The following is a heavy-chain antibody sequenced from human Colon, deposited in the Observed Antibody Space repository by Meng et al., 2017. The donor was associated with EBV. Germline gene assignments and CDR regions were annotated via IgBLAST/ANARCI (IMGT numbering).Heavy chain of an antibody. J-gene: IGHJ4*02. D-gene: IGHD7-27*01. V-gene: IGHV4-30-2*01. Sequence: HLQLPESGSGLVKPSQTLSLTCVVSGDSVTNGGYSWSWIRQPPGKGLEWIGYIYHSGSTKYNPSLKSRVTISVDTSKNQFSLKLSSVTAADTAVYYCARDTSTWGNKGLDHWGQGILVTVSS. CDR1: GDSVTNGGYS. CDR3: ARDTSTWGNKGLDH. CDR2: IYHSGST.